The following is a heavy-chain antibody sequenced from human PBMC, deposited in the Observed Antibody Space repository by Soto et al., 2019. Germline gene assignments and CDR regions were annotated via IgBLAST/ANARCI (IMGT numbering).Heavy chain of an antibody. V-gene: IGHV4-4*02. CDR2: VYHSGIS. CDR3: ATLPPLIVVNVLPIPM. CDR1: GDSISSSHW. D-gene: IGHD2-21*01. Sequence: QVYLQQSGPALVKPSGTLFLTCTVSGDSISSSHWWTWVRQSPGTGLEWIGEVYHSGISTYNPSLKSRGSISVDKSNNQFSLTLSSVTAAATAVYYCATLPPLIVVNVLPIPMWGPGTLVSVSS. J-gene: IGHJ4*01.